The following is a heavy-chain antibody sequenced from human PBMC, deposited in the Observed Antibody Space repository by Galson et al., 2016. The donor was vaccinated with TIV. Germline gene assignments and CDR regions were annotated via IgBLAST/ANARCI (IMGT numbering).Heavy chain of an antibody. Sequence: SETLSLTCTVSSDSIINYYLSWIRQPPGKGLEWIGYISDSGRSNENPSPKSRVTISVDTSKKQISLKLKSVTAADTAMYYCARDLGLGAFDIWGQGTMVTVSS. CDR1: SDSIINYY. D-gene: IGHD7-27*01. J-gene: IGHJ3*02. CDR3: ARDLGLGAFDI. CDR2: ISDSGRS. V-gene: IGHV4-59*01.